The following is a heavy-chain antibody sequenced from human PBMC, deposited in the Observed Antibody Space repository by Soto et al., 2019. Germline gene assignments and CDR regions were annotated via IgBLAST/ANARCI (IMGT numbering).Heavy chain of an antibody. CDR3: ARDRFTDFWSGPTPMDV. CDR1: GYTFTSYG. CDR2: ISAYNGNT. Sequence: ASVKVSCKASGYTFTSYGISWVRQAPGQGFEWMGWISAYNGNTNYAQKLQGRVTMTTDTSTSTAYVELRSLRSDDTAVYYCARDRFTDFWSGPTPMDVWGKGTTVTVSS. D-gene: IGHD3-3*01. J-gene: IGHJ6*04. V-gene: IGHV1-18*01.